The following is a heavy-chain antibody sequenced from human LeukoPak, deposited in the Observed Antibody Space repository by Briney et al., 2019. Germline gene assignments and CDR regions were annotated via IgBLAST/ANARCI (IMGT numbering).Heavy chain of an antibody. CDR2: IKQGGVDK. CDR1: GFSLSTYW. J-gene: IGHJ4*02. CDR3: ARGRAPDY. Sequence: GGSLRLSCAASGFSLSTYWMSWVRQAPGKGLEWVANIKQGGVDKYYVGSVSGRYTISRDDAKTSLYLQMSSLRPEDTAIYYCARGRAPDYWGQGTLVTVSS. V-gene: IGHV3-7*04. D-gene: IGHD1-14*01.